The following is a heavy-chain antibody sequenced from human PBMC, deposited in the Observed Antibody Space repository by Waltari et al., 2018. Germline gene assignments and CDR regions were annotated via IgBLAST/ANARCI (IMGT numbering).Heavy chain of an antibody. J-gene: IGHJ3*02. CDR1: GGSISSFNYY. Sequence: QVQLQESGPGLVKPSQTLSLTCSVSGGSISSFNYYWSWIRQPAGKGLEWIGRIYPSGNTTYNPSLESRVTISVDKSKNQLSLKMKSVTVADTAVYYCVRESGLLRPFDKWGQGTLVSVSS. V-gene: IGHV4-61*02. CDR2: IYPSGNT. D-gene: IGHD1-26*01. CDR3: VRESGLLRPFDK.